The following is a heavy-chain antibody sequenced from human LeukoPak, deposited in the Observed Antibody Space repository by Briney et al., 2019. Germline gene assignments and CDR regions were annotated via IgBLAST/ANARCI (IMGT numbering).Heavy chain of an antibody. CDR2: ISSSSSYI. CDR1: GFTFSSYS. D-gene: IGHD2-8*01. V-gene: IGHV3-21*01. Sequence: NPGGSLRLSCAASGFTFSSYSMNWVRQAPGKGLEWVSSISSSSSYIYYADSVKGRFTISRDNAKNSLYLQMNSLRAEDTAVYYCARENIVLRVYAIDDWGQGTLVTVSS. J-gene: IGHJ4*02. CDR3: ARENIVLRVYAIDD.